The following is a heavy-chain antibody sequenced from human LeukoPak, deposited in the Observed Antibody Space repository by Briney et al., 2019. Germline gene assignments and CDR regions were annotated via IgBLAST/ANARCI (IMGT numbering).Heavy chain of an antibody. CDR3: AKDIAVADVNWFDH. J-gene: IGHJ5*02. Sequence: GGSLRLSCAASGFTFSNYAMTWVRQAPGKGLEGVSSISGSGGSTYYADSVKGRFTISRDNSKNTLYLQVTSLRADDTAVYYCAKDIAVADVNWFDHWGQGTLVTVSS. CDR1: GFTFSNYA. CDR2: ISGSGGST. D-gene: IGHD6-19*01. V-gene: IGHV3-23*01.